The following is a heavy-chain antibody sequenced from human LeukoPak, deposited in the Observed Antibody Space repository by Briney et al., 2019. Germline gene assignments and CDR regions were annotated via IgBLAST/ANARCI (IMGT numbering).Heavy chain of an antibody. D-gene: IGHD2-15*01. CDR3: ARGVRGSTASFDS. CDR2: ISSDGSNK. J-gene: IGHJ4*02. CDR1: GFTFSTYA. V-gene: IGHV3-30*03. Sequence: GGSLRLSCAASGFTFSTYAMHWVRQAPGKGLEWVAIISSDGSNKYYADSVKGRFTISRDNSKNTVYLQMSSLRAEDTAVYYCARGVRGSTASFDSWGQGTLVTVSS.